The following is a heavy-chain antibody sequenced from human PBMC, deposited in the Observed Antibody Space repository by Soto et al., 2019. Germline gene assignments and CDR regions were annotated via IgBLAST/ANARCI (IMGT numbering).Heavy chain of an antibody. CDR2: SNPSGGGA. J-gene: IGHJ6*02. CDR1: GYTFSDYN. D-gene: IGHD7-27*01. Sequence: QEQLVQSGAEVKKPGASVVISCKTSGYTFSDYNIFWVRQAPGQGLEFVGVSNPSGGGAGYAPSFQGIVTLTRDTSTRTVYMELSSLKSEDTAVYYCAKGRSLTVLAYYYHVWDVWCQGTPVTVSS. V-gene: IGHV1-46*01. CDR3: AKGRSLTVLAYYYHVWDV.